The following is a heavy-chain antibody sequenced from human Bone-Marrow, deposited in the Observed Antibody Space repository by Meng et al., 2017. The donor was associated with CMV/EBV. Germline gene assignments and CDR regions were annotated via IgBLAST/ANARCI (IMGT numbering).Heavy chain of an antibody. J-gene: IGHJ5*02. CDR3: AAARGYDYSNYGWFDP. D-gene: IGHD4-11*01. CDR1: GFQFTRSA. V-gene: IGHV1-58*01. CDR2: IVVSSGNR. Sequence: SVKVSCKASGFQFTRSAVQWVRQARGQRLEWVGWIVVSSGNRNYAQKFQERVTITRDMSTSTAYMELSSLRSEDTAVYYCAAARGYDYSNYGWFDPWGQGTLVTVSS.